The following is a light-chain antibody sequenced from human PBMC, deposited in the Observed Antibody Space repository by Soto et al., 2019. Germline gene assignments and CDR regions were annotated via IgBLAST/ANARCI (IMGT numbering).Light chain of an antibody. J-gene: IGLJ3*02. CDR3: CSYAGSSNWV. CDR1: SSDVGSYNL. CDR2: EDS. V-gene: IGLV2-23*01. Sequence: QSALTQPASVSGSPGQSITISCTGTSSDVGSYNLVSWYQQHPGKAPKLMIYEDSKRPSGVSNRFSGSKSGNTASLTISGLQAEDEADYYCCSYAGSSNWVFGGGTKLTVL.